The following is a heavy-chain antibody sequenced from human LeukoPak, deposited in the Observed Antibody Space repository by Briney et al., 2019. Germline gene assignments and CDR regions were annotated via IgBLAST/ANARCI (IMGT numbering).Heavy chain of an antibody. CDR2: IYYSGST. D-gene: IGHD5-12*01. CDR3: ASIVATITEYYFDY. J-gene: IGHJ4*02. Sequence: SETLSLTCTVSGDSISSTNYYWGWIRQPPGKGLEWIGSIYYSGSTNYNPSLKSRVTISVDTSKNQFSLKLSSVTAADTAVYYCASIVATITEYYFDYWGQGTLVTVSS. CDR1: GDSISSTNYY. V-gene: IGHV4-39*07.